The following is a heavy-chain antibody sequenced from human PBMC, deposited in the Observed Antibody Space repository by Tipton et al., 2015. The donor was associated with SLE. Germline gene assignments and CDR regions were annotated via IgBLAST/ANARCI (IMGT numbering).Heavy chain of an antibody. J-gene: IGHJ6*02. CDR3: ARSAEGWLPSYYYYYGMDV. D-gene: IGHD3-22*01. CDR2: ISSSSSYI. CDR1: GFTFSSYS. V-gene: IGHV3-21*01. Sequence: SLRLSCAASGFTFSSYSMNWVRQAPGKGLEWVSSISSSSSYIYYADSVKGRFTISRDNAKNSLYLQMNSLRAEDTAVYYCARSAEGWLPSYYYYYGMDVWGQGTTVTVSS.